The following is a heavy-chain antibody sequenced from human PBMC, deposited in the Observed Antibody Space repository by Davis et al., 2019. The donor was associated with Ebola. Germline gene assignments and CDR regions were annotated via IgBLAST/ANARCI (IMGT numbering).Heavy chain of an antibody. Sequence: ASVKVSCKASGYTFTTYAMHWVRQAPGQRLEWMGWINAGNGNTKYSQKFQGRVTMTRDTSTSTVYMELSSLRSEDTAVYYCAREFRLDYGGYYYYYGMDVWGQGTTVTVSS. CDR3: AREFRLDYGGYYYYYGMDV. D-gene: IGHD4-23*01. V-gene: IGHV1-3*01. CDR1: GYTFTTYA. CDR2: INAGNGNT. J-gene: IGHJ6*02.